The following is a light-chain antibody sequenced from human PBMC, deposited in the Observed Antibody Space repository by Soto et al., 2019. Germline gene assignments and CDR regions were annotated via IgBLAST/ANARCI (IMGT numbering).Light chain of an antibody. CDR3: KHHMNWHLT. CDR1: QSVSDTH. J-gene: IGKJ5*01. CDR2: DAS. V-gene: IGKV3D-20*02. Sequence: EILLTQSPAALSLSPGESYTLSCRASQSVSDTHVAWYQQRPGQAHRLLIYDASRRDIGVTDRFIGSGSGTDFTLTISSIEPEDFAVYYCKHHMNWHLTLGTGKRVEIK.